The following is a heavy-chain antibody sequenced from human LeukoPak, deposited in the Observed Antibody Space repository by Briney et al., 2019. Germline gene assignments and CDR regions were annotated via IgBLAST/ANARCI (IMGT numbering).Heavy chain of an antibody. CDR3: ARDSGSYLLDY. J-gene: IGHJ4*02. CDR1: GGSISSYY. D-gene: IGHD1-26*01. Sequence: SETLSLTCTVSGGSISSYYWSWIRQPPGKGLEWIGYIYYSGSTNHNPSLKSRVTISVDTSKNQFSLKLSSVTAADTAVYYCARDSGSYLLDYWGQGTLVTVSS. CDR2: IYYSGST. V-gene: IGHV4-59*01.